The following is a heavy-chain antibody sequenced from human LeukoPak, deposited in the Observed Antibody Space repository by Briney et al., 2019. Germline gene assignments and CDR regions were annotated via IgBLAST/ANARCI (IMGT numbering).Heavy chain of an antibody. D-gene: IGHD5-12*01. Sequence: GGSLRHSCAASGFIFADSAMSWVRQTPRKGLEWVSLISFNGRNTYYGDSVKGRFTISRDNSKDTVYLQMNSLRAEDTAIFYCARDIELSTWGPGTMVTVSS. CDR2: ISFNGRNT. V-gene: IGHV3-23*01. CDR3: ARDIELST. CDR1: GFIFADSA. J-gene: IGHJ3*01.